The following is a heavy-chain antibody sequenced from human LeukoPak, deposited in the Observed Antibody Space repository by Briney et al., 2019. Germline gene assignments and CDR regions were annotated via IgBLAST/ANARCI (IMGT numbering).Heavy chain of an antibody. CDR1: GFKLFSEYS. V-gene: IGHV3-21*01. CDR2: ISSTSSYI. J-gene: IGHJ4*02. Sequence: GGSLRLSCAASGFKLFSEYSMNWVRQAPGKGLEWVSSISSTSSYIFYADSVKGRLTISRDNAKNSLYLQMNSLRAEDTAVYYCARGIVGTTETTFDYWGQGTLVTVSS. D-gene: IGHD1-26*01. CDR3: ARGIVGTTETTFDY.